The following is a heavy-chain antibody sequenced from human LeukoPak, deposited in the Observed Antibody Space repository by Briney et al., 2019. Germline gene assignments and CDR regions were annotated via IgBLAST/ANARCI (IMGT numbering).Heavy chain of an antibody. D-gene: IGHD3-10*01. J-gene: IGHJ5*02. CDR1: GFTFSSYS. Sequence: PGGSLRLSCAASGFTFSSYSMNWVRQAPGKGLEWVSYIGSSSSTIYYADSVRGRFTISRDNAKNSLYLQMNSLRDEDTAVYYCARDSYYYDSGSPGGWFDPWGQGTLVTVSS. CDR3: ARDSYYYDSGSPGGWFDP. CDR2: IGSSSSTI. V-gene: IGHV3-48*02.